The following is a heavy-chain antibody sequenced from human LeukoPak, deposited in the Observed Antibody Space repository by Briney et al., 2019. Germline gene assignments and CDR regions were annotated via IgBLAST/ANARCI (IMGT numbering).Heavy chain of an antibody. CDR2: ISSSSSYI. D-gene: IGHD3-10*01. J-gene: IGHJ4*02. CDR1: GFTFSSYS. V-gene: IGHV3-21*01. Sequence: GGSLRLSCAASGFTFSSYSMNWVRQAPGKGLEWFSSISSSSSYIYYADSVKGRFTISRDNAENSLYLQMNSLRAEDTAVYYCAGRRPDRGVPIDYWGQGTLVTVSS. CDR3: AGRRPDRGVPIDY.